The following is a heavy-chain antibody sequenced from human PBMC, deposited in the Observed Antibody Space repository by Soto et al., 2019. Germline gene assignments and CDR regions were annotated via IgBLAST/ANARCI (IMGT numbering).Heavy chain of an antibody. Sequence: GASVKVSCKASGYTFTSYAMHWVRQAPGQRLEWMGWINAGNGNTKYSQKFQGRVTITRDTSASTAYMELSSLRSEDTAVYYCARWDIGIFGVADYGMDVWGQGTTVTVSS. CDR1: GYTFTSYA. CDR2: INAGNGNT. CDR3: ARWDIGIFGVADYGMDV. J-gene: IGHJ6*02. V-gene: IGHV1-3*01. D-gene: IGHD3-3*01.